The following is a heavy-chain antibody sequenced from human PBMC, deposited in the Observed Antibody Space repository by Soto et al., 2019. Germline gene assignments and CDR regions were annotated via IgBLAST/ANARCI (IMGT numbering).Heavy chain of an antibody. CDR2: INAGNGNT. J-gene: IGHJ6*02. Sequence: QVPLVQSGAEVKKPGASVKVSCKASGYTFTSYAMHWVRQAPGQRLEWMGWINAGNGNTKYSQKFQGRVTITRDTSASTAYMELSSLRSEDTAVYYCARDLMAMVRGVIIDGYGMDVWGQGTTVTVSS. CDR3: ARDLMAMVRGVIIDGYGMDV. CDR1: GYTFTSYA. V-gene: IGHV1-3*01. D-gene: IGHD3-10*01.